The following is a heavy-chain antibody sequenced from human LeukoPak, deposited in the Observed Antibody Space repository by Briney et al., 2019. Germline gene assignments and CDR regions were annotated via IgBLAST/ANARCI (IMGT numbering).Heavy chain of an antibody. CDR1: GCTFSSYA. D-gene: IGHD3-16*01. Sequence: AVKVSCKASGCTFSSYAISWVGQAAGQGLAWMGGIIPIFGTANNAHKFQGRVTIHTDESTSTAYMELSSVRSEDTGVYYCARLPVRHYVWGSYTWGQGTLVTVSS. CDR3: ARLPVRHYVWGSYT. V-gene: IGHV1-69*05. CDR2: IIPIFGTA. J-gene: IGHJ5*02.